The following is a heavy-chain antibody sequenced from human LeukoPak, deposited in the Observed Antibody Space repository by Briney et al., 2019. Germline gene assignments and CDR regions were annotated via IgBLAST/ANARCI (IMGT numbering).Heavy chain of an antibody. V-gene: IGHV4-59*01. J-gene: IGHJ4*02. CDR2: IFYSGSA. CDR1: GASISGYY. CDR3: ARDYYDSSGYYRGFDY. D-gene: IGHD3-22*01. Sequence: PSQTLSHTCTVSGASISGYYWSWVRQPPGKGLEWVGYIFYSGSANYDPSLKSRVTISVDTSKNQFSLKLSSVPAADTAVYYCARDYYDSSGYYRGFDYWGQGTLVTVSS.